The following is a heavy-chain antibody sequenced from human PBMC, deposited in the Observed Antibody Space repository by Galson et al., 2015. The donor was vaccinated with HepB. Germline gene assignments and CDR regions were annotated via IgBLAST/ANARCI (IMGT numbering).Heavy chain of an antibody. CDR3: VRASYYYDY. Sequence: SLRLSCAASGFAFNIHSMYWVRQTPGKGLVWVSRISSDGTSTNYPDSVKGRFTVSRDNAKNTLYLQMNNLRAEDTAVYYCVRASYYYDYWGQGTLVTVSS. CDR1: GFAFNIHS. CDR2: ISSDGTST. V-gene: IGHV3-74*01. J-gene: IGHJ4*02.